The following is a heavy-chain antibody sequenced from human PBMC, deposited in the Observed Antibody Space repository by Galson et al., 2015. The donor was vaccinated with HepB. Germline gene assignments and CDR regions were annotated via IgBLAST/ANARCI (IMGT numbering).Heavy chain of an antibody. V-gene: IGHV1-69*06. CDR1: GGTFSSYA. CDR2: IIPIFGTA. Sequence: SVKVSCKASGGTFSSYAISWVRQAPGQGLEGMGGIIPIFGTANYAQKFQGRVTITADKSTSTAYMELSSLRSEDTAVYYCARAGDGLYYFDYWGQGTLVTVSS. D-gene: IGHD5-24*01. J-gene: IGHJ4*02. CDR3: ARAGDGLYYFDY.